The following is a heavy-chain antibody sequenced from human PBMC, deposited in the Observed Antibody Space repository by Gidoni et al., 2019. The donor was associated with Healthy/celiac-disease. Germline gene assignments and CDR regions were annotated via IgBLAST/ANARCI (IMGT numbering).Heavy chain of an antibody. CDR2: IYYSGST. V-gene: IGHV4-59*01. CDR1: GGSISSYY. CDR3: ARDSSSGKWAMVSD. D-gene: IGHD5-18*01. J-gene: IGHJ4*02. Sequence: QVQLQESGPGLVKPSETLSLTCTVHGGSISSYYWSWIRQLPGKGLEWIGYIYYSGSTNYNPSLKSRVTISVDTSKNQFSLKLSSVTAADTAVYYCARDSSSGKWAMVSDWGQGTLVTVSS.